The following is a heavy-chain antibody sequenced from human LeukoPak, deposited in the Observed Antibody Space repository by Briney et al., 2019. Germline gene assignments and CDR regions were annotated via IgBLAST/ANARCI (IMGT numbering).Heavy chain of an antibody. Sequence: GGSLRLSCAASGFTFSSYAMSWVRQAPGKGLEWVSGVSGSGGSTYYADSVKGRFTISRDNSKNTLYLQMNSLRAEDTAVYYCAKDKTYYYDSSGYRGADNWFDPWGQGTLVTVSS. CDR1: GFTFSSYA. CDR2: VSGSGGST. D-gene: IGHD3-22*01. V-gene: IGHV3-23*01. CDR3: AKDKTYYYDSSGYRGADNWFDP. J-gene: IGHJ5*02.